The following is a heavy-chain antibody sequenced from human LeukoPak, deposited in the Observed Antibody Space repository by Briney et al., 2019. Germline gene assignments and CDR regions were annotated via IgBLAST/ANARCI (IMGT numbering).Heavy chain of an antibody. CDR3: ASRGTTGS. CDR1: GFPVSSNY. CDR2: IYSGGST. J-gene: IGHJ5*02. Sequence: GGSLKLSCAASGFPVSSNYMSWVRQAPGKGLEWVPVIYSGGSTYYADSVKGRFTISRDNFRNTLYLQMNSLRVEDTAVYYCASRGTTGSWGQGTLVTVSS. D-gene: IGHD1-1*01. V-gene: IGHV3-53*01.